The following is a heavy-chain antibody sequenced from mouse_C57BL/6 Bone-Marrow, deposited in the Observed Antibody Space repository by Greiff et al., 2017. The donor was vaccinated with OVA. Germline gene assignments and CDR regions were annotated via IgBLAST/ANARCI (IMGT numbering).Heavy chain of an antibody. CDR2: IDPSDSET. CDR3: ARLGLYWYFDV. Sequence: QVQLQQPGAELVRPGSSVKLSCKASGYTFTSYWMHWVKQRPIQGLEWIGNIDPSDSETHYNQKFKDKATLTVDKSSSTAYMQLSSLTSEDSAVYYCARLGLYWYFDVWGTGTTVTVSS. V-gene: IGHV1-52*01. J-gene: IGHJ1*03. D-gene: IGHD4-1*01. CDR1: GYTFTSYW.